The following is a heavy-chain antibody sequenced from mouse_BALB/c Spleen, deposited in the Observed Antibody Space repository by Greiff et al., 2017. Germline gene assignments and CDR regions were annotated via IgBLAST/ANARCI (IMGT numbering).Heavy chain of an antibody. CDR1: GYTFTSYW. J-gene: IGHJ2*01. CDR3: ARNYRYDSG. V-gene: IGHV1-87*01. Sequence: QVQLQQSGAELARPGASVKLSCKASGYTFTSYWMQWVKQRPGQGLEWIGAIYPGDGDTRYTQKFKGKATLTADKSSSTAYMQLSSLASEDSAVYYCARNYRYDSGWGQGTTLTVSS. D-gene: IGHD2-14*01. CDR2: IYPGDGDT.